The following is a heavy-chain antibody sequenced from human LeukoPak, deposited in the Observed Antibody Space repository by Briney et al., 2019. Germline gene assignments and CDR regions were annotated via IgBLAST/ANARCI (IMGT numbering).Heavy chain of an antibody. CDR3: ARVVVGATRNNLLDY. CDR2: IYYSGST. J-gene: IGHJ4*02. CDR1: GDSISSRSYY. D-gene: IGHD1-26*01. Sequence: PSETLSLTCTVSGDSISSRSYYWGWIRQPPGKGLEWIGSIYYSGSTYYNPSLKSRVTISVDTSKNQFSLKLSSVTAADTAVYYCARVVVGATRNNLLDYWGQGTLVTVSS. V-gene: IGHV4-39*07.